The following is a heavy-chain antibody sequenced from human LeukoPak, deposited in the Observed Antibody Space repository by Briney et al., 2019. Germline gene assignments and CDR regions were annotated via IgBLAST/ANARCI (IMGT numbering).Heavy chain of an antibody. CDR1: GYTFTGYD. V-gene: IGHV1-8*01. CDR2: MNPNTGDT. D-gene: IGHD1-26*01. Sequence: GASVSVSFKASGYTFTGYDINWVRQATGQGLEWMGWMNPNTGDTGYAQKFQGRVTMTKTSSIDTAYMELSRLRSEDTAVYYCTRGSLSGSSRDYWGQGTLLTVSS. CDR3: TRGSLSGSSRDY. J-gene: IGHJ4*02.